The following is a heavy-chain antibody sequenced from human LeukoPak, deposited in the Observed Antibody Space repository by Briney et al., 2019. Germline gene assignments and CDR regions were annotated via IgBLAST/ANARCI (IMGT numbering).Heavy chain of an antibody. J-gene: IGHJ6*03. V-gene: IGHV4-38-2*02. Sequence: SETLSLTCTVSGYSISSGYYWGWIRQPPGKGLEWIGSIYHSGSTYYNPSLKSRVTISVDTSKNQFSLKLSSVTAADTAVYYCARGQSGSYYYYYMDVWGKGTTVTVSS. CDR2: IYHSGST. D-gene: IGHD1-26*01. CDR3: ARGQSGSYYYYYMDV. CDR1: GYSISSGYY.